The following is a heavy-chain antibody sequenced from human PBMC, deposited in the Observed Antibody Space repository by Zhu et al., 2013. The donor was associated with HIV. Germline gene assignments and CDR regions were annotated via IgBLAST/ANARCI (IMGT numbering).Heavy chain of an antibody. CDR3: ARAEGYCSGGTCNSWLDP. CDR1: GYTFTGYY. Sequence: QVQLVQSGAEVKKPGASVKVSCKASGYTFTGYYMHWVRQAPGQGLEWMGWMNPNSGNTGYEQKFQGRVTMTRNNSISTAYMELSSLTSEDTAVYYCARAEGYCSGGTCNSWLDPWGQGTLVTVSS. D-gene: IGHD2-15*01. CDR2: MNPNSGNT. V-gene: IGHV1-8*02. J-gene: IGHJ5*02.